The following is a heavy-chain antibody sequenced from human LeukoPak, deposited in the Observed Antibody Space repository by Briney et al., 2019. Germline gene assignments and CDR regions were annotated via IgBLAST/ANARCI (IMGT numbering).Heavy chain of an antibody. Sequence: SETLSLTRDVYGGSLIGHYWSWIRQPPGKGLEWIGEINHSGKTNYNPSLKNRVTISLDTSKNQTSLRLSAVTAADTAVYHCARGGIMVRQSINFLFFYAMDVWGHGTTVTVSS. CDR1: GGSLIGHY. CDR3: ARGGIMVRQSINFLFFYAMDV. CDR2: INHSGKT. V-gene: IGHV4-34*01. D-gene: IGHD3-10*01. J-gene: IGHJ6*02.